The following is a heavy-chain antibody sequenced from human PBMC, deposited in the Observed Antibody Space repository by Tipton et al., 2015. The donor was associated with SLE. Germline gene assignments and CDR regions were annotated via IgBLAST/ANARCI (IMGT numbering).Heavy chain of an antibody. V-gene: IGHV4-59*01. CDR3: ARDFWSGYGSFDS. CDR1: GGSISNYY. D-gene: IGHD3-3*01. CDR2: IYYSGST. Sequence: TLSLTCTVSGGSISNYYWNWIRQPPGKGLEWIGYIYYSGSTNYNPPLKSRVTISVDTSKNQFSLKLSSVTAADTAAYYCARDFWSGYGSFDSWGQGTLVTVSP. J-gene: IGHJ4*02.